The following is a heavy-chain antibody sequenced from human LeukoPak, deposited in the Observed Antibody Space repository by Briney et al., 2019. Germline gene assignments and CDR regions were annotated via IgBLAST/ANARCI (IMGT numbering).Heavy chain of an antibody. J-gene: IGHJ4*02. D-gene: IGHD3-10*01. CDR3: ARDHFYYYGSGSPNSVFDY. Sequence: PGRSLRLSCAASGFTFSSYGMHWVRQAPGKGLEWVAVISYDGSNKYYVDSVKGRFTIPRDNAKNSLYLQMNSLRAEDTAVYYCARDHFYYYGSGSPNSVFDYWGQGTLVTVSS. CDR2: ISYDGSNK. V-gene: IGHV3-30*03. CDR1: GFTFSSYG.